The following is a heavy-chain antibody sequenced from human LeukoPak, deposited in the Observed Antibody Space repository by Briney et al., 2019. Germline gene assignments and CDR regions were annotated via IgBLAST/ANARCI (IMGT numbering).Heavy chain of an antibody. Sequence: SGPTLVNPTQTLTLTCTFSGFSLSTSRVGVSCIRQPPGKALEWLALIYWDDDKRYSPSLKSRLTITKDNSKNQVVLTMTNMDPVDTATYYCAHSDLAAAGTAGFDYWGQGTLVTVSS. J-gene: IGHJ4*02. V-gene: IGHV2-5*02. CDR2: IYWDDDK. CDR3: AHSDLAAAGTAGFDY. CDR1: GFSLSTSRVG. D-gene: IGHD6-13*01.